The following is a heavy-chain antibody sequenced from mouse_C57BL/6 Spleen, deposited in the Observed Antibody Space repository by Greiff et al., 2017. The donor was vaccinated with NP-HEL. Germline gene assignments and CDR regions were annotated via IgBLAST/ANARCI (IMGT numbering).Heavy chain of an antibody. D-gene: IGHD2-10*02. CDR3: AREYGKDAMDY. Sequence: EVQGVESGGDLVKPGGSLKLSCAASGFTFSSYGMSWVRQTPDKRLEWVATISSGGSYTYYPDSVKGRFTISRDNAKNTLYLQMSSLKSEDTAMYYCAREYGKDAMDYWGQGTSVTVSS. V-gene: IGHV5-6*01. CDR2: ISSGGSYT. J-gene: IGHJ4*01. CDR1: GFTFSSYG.